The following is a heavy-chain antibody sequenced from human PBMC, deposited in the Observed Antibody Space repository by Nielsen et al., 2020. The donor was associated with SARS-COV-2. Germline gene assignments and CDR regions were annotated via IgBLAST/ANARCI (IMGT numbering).Heavy chain of an antibody. D-gene: IGHD4-11*01. CDR3: ARASDYSNYDAFDI. CDR2: IKQDGSAK. Sequence: GGSLRLSCAASGFTFSSYWMHWVRQAPGKGLEWVANIKQDGSAKNYVDSVKGRFTISRDNSKNTLYLQMNSLRAEDTAVYYCARASDYSNYDAFDIWGQGTMVTVSS. V-gene: IGHV3-7*01. CDR1: GFTFSSYW. J-gene: IGHJ3*02.